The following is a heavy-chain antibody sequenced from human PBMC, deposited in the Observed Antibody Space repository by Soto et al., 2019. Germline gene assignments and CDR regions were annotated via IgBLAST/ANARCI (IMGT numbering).Heavy chain of an antibody. J-gene: IGHJ5*02. CDR2: ISISSRTI. CDR3: ARDNGIAGSFDP. V-gene: IGHV3-48*02. CDR1: GFTFRSYS. Sequence: EMQLVESGGGLVQPGGSLRLSCEASGFTFRSYSMNWVRQAPGKGLEWVSYISISSRTIYYADSVKGRFTISRDDAKNSLYLQMNSLRDEDTSVYYCARDNGIAGSFDPWGQGTLVTVSS. D-gene: IGHD6-13*01.